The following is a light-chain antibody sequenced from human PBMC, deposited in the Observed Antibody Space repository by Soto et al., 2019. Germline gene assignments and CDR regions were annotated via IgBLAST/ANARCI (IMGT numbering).Light chain of an antibody. CDR3: LQYNRHPYT. Sequence: DIQVTQSPSTLSAYVGDRVIITCRASQNVNIWLAWYQQRPREAPKLLIYKTSSLESGVPSRFSGSGSGTEFTLTISSLEPDDFGTYFCLQYNRHPYTFGQGTKLEIK. J-gene: IGKJ2*01. CDR1: QNVNIW. CDR2: KTS. V-gene: IGKV1-5*03.